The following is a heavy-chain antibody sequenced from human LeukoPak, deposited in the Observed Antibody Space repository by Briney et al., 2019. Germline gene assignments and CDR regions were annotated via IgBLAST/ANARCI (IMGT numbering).Heavy chain of an antibody. Sequence: SETLSLTCTVTGGSISSGGYYWSWIRQHPGTGLEWIGYIYYSGSTYYNPSLKSRVTISVDTSKNQFSLKLSSVTAADTAVYYCAGGYSYGLNYFDYWGQGALVTVSS. J-gene: IGHJ4*02. CDR3: AGGYSYGLNYFDY. V-gene: IGHV4-31*03. CDR1: GGSISSGGYY. CDR2: IYYSGST. D-gene: IGHD5-18*01.